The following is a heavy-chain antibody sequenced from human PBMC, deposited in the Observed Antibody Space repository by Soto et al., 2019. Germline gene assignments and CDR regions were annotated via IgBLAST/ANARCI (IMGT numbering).Heavy chain of an antibody. Sequence: QVQLVQSGAEVKKPGASVKVSCKASGYTFSTYGFSWVRQAPGQGLEWMGWIGDHNGDTKYAQNFQGRVTMTTDTSTTTSYMELRSLTSDDTAVYFCARDWKGAEGFDPWGQGTLVTVSS. J-gene: IGHJ5*02. CDR2: IGDHNGDT. D-gene: IGHD1-1*01. CDR1: GYTFSTYG. V-gene: IGHV1-18*01. CDR3: ARDWKGAEGFDP.